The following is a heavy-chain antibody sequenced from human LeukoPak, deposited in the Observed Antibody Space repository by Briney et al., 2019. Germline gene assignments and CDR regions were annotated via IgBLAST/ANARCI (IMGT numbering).Heavy chain of an antibody. V-gene: IGHV3-7*01. D-gene: IGHD6-19*01. CDR3: AKTTYASNSSGWYHHFDY. J-gene: IGHJ4*02. CDR2: IKQDGSEK. CDR1: GFTFSSYW. Sequence: GGSLRLSCAASGFTFSSYWMSWVRQAPGKGLEWVANIKQDGSEKYYVDSVKGRFTISRDNAKNSLYLQMNSLRVEDTAVYYCAKTTYASNSSGWYHHFDYWGQGTLVTVSS.